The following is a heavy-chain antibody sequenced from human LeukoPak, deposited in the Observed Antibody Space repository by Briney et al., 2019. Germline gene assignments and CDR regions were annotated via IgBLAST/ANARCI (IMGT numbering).Heavy chain of an antibody. J-gene: IGHJ6*04. CDR2: IYYSGST. Sequence: PSETLSLTCTVSGGSISSSSYYWGWIRQPPGKGLEWIGSIYYSGSTYYNPSLKSRVTISVDTSKNQFSLKLSSVTAADTAVYYCARDSHPVTKGLYYYGMDVWGKGTTVTVSS. CDR1: GGSISSSSYY. V-gene: IGHV4-39*02. CDR3: ARDSHPVTKGLYYYGMDV. D-gene: IGHD4-17*01.